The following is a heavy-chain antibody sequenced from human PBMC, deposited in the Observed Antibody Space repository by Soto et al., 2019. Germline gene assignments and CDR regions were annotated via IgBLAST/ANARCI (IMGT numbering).Heavy chain of an antibody. CDR1: GFTFSDYY. J-gene: IGHJ6*03. CDR3: ARLAPAAASRRYYYYYYYMDV. V-gene: IGHV3-11*01. CDR2: ISSSGSTI. Sequence: GGSLRLSCAASGFTFSDYYMSWIRQAPGKGLEWVSYISSSGSTIYYADSVKGRFTISRDNAKNSLYLQMNSLRVEDTAVYYCARLAPAAASRRYYYYYYYMDVWGKGTTVTVSS. D-gene: IGHD2-2*01.